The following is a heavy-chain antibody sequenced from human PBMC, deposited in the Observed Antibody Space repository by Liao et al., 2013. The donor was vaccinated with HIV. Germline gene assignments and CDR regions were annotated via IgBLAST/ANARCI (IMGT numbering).Heavy chain of an antibody. V-gene: IGHV4-59*11. CDR2: NSYSGST. CDR1: GGSMSSHY. D-gene: IGHD2-15*01. J-gene: IGHJ3*02. CDR3: ARFFRGGFDI. Sequence: HVELSESGPGLVKPSETLSLTCSVSGGSMSSHYWGWIRQSPGKGPTFIGYNSYSGSTNYNPSLRSRVAISVDTSRNRFSLSLISVTAADTAVYYCARFFRGGFDIWGQGTGVTVSS.